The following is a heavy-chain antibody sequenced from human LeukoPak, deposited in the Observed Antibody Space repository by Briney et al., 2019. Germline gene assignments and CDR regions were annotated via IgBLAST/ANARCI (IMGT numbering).Heavy chain of an antibody. CDR1: EFTFSSYG. D-gene: IGHD4-17*01. CDR3: AKQVPTTVTTLSLMGIDY. J-gene: IGHJ4*02. Sequence: GGSLRLSCAASEFTFSSYGMHWVRQAPGKGLEWVTFIRSDGSNKYYADSVKGRFTISRDNSKNTLYLQMNSLRAEDTAVYYCAKQVPTTVTTLSLMGIDYWGQGTLVTVSS. CDR2: IRSDGSNK. V-gene: IGHV3-30*02.